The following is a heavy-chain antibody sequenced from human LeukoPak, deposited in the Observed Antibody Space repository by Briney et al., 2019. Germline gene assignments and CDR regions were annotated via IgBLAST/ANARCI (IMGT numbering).Heavy chain of an antibody. J-gene: IGHJ5*02. CDR3: ARGIITMVRGVIITKGNWFDP. Sequence: PSETLSLTCAVYGGSFSGYYWSWIRQPPGKGLEWIGEINHSGSTNYNPSLKSRVTISVDTSKNQFSLKLSSVTAADTAVYYYARGIITMVRGVIITKGNWFDPWGQGTLVTVSS. V-gene: IGHV4-34*01. D-gene: IGHD3-10*01. CDR2: INHSGST. CDR1: GGSFSGYY.